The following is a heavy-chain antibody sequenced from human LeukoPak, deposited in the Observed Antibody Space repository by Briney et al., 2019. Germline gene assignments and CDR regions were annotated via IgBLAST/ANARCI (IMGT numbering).Heavy chain of an antibody. CDR2: INPNNGGT. Sequence: ASVKVSCKASGYTFTGYYIHWVRQAPGQGLEWMGRINPNNGGTNYAQKFQGRVTMTRDMSVSTAYIELSRLRSVDTAVYYCAGEDNSSGYRPFDIWGQGTMVTVPS. D-gene: IGHD3-22*01. CDR3: AGEDNSSGYRPFDI. J-gene: IGHJ3*02. CDR1: GYTFTGYY. V-gene: IGHV1-2*06.